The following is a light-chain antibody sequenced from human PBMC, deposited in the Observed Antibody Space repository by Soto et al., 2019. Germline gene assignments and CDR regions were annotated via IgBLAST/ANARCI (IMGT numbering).Light chain of an antibody. CDR1: QSISNW. CDR2: KAS. CDR3: QQYNSYSRPLYT. J-gene: IGKJ2*01. V-gene: IGKV1-5*03. Sequence: DIQMTQSPSTLSASVGDRVTITCRASQSISNWLAWYQQKPGKAPNLLIYKASSLESGVPSRFSGSGSGTEFTITISSLQPDDFATYYCQQYNSYSRPLYTFGQGTKLEIK.